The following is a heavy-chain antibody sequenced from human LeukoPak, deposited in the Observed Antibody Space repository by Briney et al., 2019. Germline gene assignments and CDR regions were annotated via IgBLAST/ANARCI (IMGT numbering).Heavy chain of an antibody. CDR1: GYTFTGYY. J-gene: IGHJ6*02. V-gene: IGHV1-2*02. D-gene: IGHD3-10*01. Sequence: ASVKVSCKASGYTFTGYYMHWVRQAPGQGLEWMGWINPNSGGTNYAQKFQGRVTMTRDTSISTAYMELSRLRSDDTAVYYCARDRVTMVRGPLDVWGQGTTVTVSS. CDR3: ARDRVTMVRGPLDV. CDR2: INPNSGGT.